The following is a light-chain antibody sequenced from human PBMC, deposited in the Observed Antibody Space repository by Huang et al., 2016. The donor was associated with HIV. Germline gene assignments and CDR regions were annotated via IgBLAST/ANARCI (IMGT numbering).Light chain of an antibody. CDR1: QSLVHSDGTTY. V-gene: IGKV2-30*02. J-gene: IGKJ2*01. CDR2: KVS. Sequence: DVVMTPSPLSLPVTLGQPATISCRSSQSLVHSDGTTYLNWFQQRPGQAPRRLIYKVSDRDSGVPDRFSGSGSGTDFTLKISRVEAEDVGVYYCMQGTHWPPLFGQGTKLEIK. CDR3: MQGTHWPPL.